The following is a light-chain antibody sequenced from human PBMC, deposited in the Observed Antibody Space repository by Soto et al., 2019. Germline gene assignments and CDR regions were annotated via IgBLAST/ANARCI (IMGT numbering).Light chain of an antibody. V-gene: IGKV1-5*01. CDR3: QQYNSYLT. J-gene: IGKJ1*01. Sequence: THSRSAVPASVGDRATITCRPRQSSSSWLAEHQQKPGKAPKLLIYDASSLESGAPSRFSGSGSGTEFTLTSSSLQPDDFATYYCQQYNSYLTSGQGAKVDIK. CDR2: DAS. CDR1: QSSSSW.